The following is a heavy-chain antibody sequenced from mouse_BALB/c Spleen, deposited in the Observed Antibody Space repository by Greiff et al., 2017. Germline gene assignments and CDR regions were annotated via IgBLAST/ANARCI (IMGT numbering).Heavy chain of an antibody. CDR1: GYTFNSYV. CDR2: INPYNDGT. Sequence: VQLQQSGPELVKPGASVKMSCKASGYTFNSYVMHWVKQKPGQGLEWIGYINPYNDGTKYNEKFKGKATLTVDKSSRTAYMQLISLTSEDSAVYYCTIGGIYDGYYVDYWGQGTTLTVSS. J-gene: IGHJ2*01. CDR3: TIGGIYDGYYVDY. V-gene: IGHV1-14*01. D-gene: IGHD2-3*01.